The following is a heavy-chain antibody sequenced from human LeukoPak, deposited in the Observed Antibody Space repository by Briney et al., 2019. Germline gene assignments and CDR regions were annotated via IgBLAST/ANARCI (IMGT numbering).Heavy chain of an antibody. D-gene: IGHD3-10*01. CDR2: INPNSGGT. V-gene: IGHV1-2*02. CDR3: ARRMMVRGVGYYGMDV. J-gene: IGHJ6*02. Sequence: ASLKVSCKASGYTFTGYYMHWVRQAPGQGLEWMGWINPNSGGTNYAQKFQGRVTMTRDTSISTAYMELSRLRSDDTAVYYCARRMMVRGVGYYGMDVWGQGTTVTVSS. CDR1: GYTFTGYY.